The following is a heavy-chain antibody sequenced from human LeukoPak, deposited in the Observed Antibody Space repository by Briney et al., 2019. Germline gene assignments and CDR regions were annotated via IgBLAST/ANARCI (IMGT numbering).Heavy chain of an antibody. Sequence: ASVKVSCTASGYTFTGYYMHWVRQAPGQGLEWMGWINPNSGGTNYAQKFQGRVTMTRDTSISTAYMELSRLRSDDTAVYYCASGGIVATGENYFDYWGQGTLVTVSS. CDR3: ASGGIVATGENYFDY. CDR1: GYTFTGYY. D-gene: IGHD5-12*01. V-gene: IGHV1-2*02. CDR2: INPNSGGT. J-gene: IGHJ4*02.